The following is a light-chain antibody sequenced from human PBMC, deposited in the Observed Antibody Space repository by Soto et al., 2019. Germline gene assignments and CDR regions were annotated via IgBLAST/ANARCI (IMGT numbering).Light chain of an antibody. J-gene: IGKJ1*01. Sequence: EIVMTQSPATLSVSPGERATLSCMASQSVSSNLAWYQQKPCQAPRLLIYGAATRATGIPARFSGSGSGTEFTLTISSLQSEDFAVYYCQQYNNWPPTFGQGTKV. V-gene: IGKV3-15*01. CDR3: QQYNNWPPT. CDR1: QSVSSN. CDR2: GAA.